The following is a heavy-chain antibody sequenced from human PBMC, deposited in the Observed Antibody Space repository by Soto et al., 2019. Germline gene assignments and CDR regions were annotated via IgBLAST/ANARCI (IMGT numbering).Heavy chain of an antibody. Sequence: QVKLVQSGTEVKKPGASMKVSCKASGYSFATSGISWVRQAPGQGLGWMGWISAYNGNTNYDQKLQDRISMTTATSTSTAYLELRSLRSDDTAVYYCARAGQYYDSSGYADWGQGTLVTVSS. CDR1: GYSFATSG. CDR3: ARAGQYYDSSGYAD. CDR2: ISAYNGNT. D-gene: IGHD3-22*01. V-gene: IGHV1-18*01. J-gene: IGHJ4*02.